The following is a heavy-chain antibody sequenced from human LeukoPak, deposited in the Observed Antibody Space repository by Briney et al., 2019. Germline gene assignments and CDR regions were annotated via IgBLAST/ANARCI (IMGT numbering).Heavy chain of an antibody. V-gene: IGHV3-21*01. CDR3: ARAGGGYCSGGSCYLTYFDY. Sequence: SGGSLRLSCAASGFSFSSYSVNWVRQAPGKGLEWVSSISGSGSYIYYADSVKGRFTISRDNAKNSLYLQMNSLRAEDTAVYYCARAGGGYCSGGSCYLTYFDYWGQGTLVTVSS. D-gene: IGHD2-15*01. CDR2: ISGSGSYI. J-gene: IGHJ4*02. CDR1: GFSFSSYS.